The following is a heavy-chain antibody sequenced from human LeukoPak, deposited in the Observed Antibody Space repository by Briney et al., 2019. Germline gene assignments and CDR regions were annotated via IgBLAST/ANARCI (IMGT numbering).Heavy chain of an antibody. J-gene: IGHJ3*02. V-gene: IGHV4-4*02. CDR3: ARERSGSEIFARSFDI. Sequence: SGTLSLTCAVSGGSISSSNWWSWVRQPPGKGLEWIGEIYHSGSTNYNPSLKSRITISVDKSKNQFSLKLSSVTAADTAVYYCARERSGSEIFARSFDIWGQGTMVTASS. D-gene: IGHD3-3*01. CDR1: GGSISSSNW. CDR2: IYHSGST.